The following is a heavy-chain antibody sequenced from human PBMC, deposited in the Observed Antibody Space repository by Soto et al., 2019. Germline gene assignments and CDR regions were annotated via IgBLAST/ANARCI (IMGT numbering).Heavy chain of an antibody. CDR2: TRSKANSYTT. Sequence: GGSLRLSCAASGFTFSDHYMDWVRQAPGKGLEWVGRTRSKANSYTTEYAASVKGRFTISRDDSKNSLYLQMNSLKTEDTAVYYCARDVAAAGYFDYWGQGTLVTVSS. CDR3: ARDVAAAGYFDY. J-gene: IGHJ4*02. CDR1: GFTFSDHY. V-gene: IGHV3-72*01. D-gene: IGHD6-13*01.